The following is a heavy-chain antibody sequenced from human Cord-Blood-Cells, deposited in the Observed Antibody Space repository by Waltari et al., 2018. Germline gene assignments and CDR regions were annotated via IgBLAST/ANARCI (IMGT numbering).Heavy chain of an antibody. CDR3: ARDGQNSFDY. CDR1: GFTFSSYG. Sequence: QVQLVESGGGVVQPGRSLRLSCAASGFTFSSYGMHWVRQAPGKGLGWVAVIWYDGSNKYYADSVKGRFTISRDNSKNTLYLQMNSLRAEDTAVYYCARDGQNSFDYWGQGTLVTVSS. V-gene: IGHV3-33*01. CDR2: IWYDGSNK. J-gene: IGHJ4*02.